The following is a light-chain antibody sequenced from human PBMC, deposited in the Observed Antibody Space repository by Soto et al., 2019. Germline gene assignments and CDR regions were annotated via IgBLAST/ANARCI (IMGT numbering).Light chain of an antibody. CDR2: DAS. CDR1: QSVSSY. CDR3: QQRSNWPT. J-gene: IGKJ3*01. Sequence: EIVLTQSPATLSLSPGERATLSCMASQSVSSYLAWYQQKPGQAPRLRIYDASNRATGIPARFSGSGSGTDFTLTISSLAPEDLAVYYCQQRSNWPTFGPGTKVDIK. V-gene: IGKV3-11*01.